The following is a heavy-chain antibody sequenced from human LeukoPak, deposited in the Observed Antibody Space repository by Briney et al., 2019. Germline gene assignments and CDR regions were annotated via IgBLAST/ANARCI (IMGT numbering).Heavy chain of an antibody. D-gene: IGHD2-15*01. CDR2: MNPNSGNT. J-gene: IGHJ6*02. CDR1: GYTFTSYD. CDR3: ARTIVVRYYYYYGMDV. V-gene: IGHV1-8*01. Sequence: GASVKVSCKASGYTFTSYDINWVRQATGQGLEWMGWMNPNSGNTGYAQKFQGRVTMTRNTSISTAYMGLSSLRSEDTAVYYCARTIVVRYYYYYGMDVWGQGTTVTVSS.